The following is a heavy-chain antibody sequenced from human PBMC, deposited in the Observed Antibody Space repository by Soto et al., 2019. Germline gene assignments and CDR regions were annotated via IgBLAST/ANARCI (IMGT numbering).Heavy chain of an antibody. CDR1: CYTFSGYG. Sequence: GPVEVSCKGSCYTFSGYGISWGRQAPGQGLEWMGWISACNGNTNYAQKLQGRVTMTTDTSTSTAYMELRSLRSDDTAVYYCASSSGSSYSDYWGQGTLVTVSS. V-gene: IGHV1-18*01. D-gene: IGHD1-26*01. CDR2: ISACNGNT. CDR3: ASSSGSSYSDY. J-gene: IGHJ4*02.